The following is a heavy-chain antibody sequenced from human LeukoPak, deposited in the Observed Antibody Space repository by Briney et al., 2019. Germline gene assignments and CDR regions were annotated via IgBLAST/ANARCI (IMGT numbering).Heavy chain of an antibody. V-gene: IGHV4-34*01. D-gene: IGHD3-16*02. CDR2: INHSGST. CDR3: ARGGEYDYVWGSYRLRPFGY. J-gene: IGHJ4*02. CDR1: GGSFSGYY. Sequence: MASETLSLTCAVYGGSFSGYYWSWIRQPPGKGLEWIGEINHSGSTNYNPPLKSRVTISVDTSKNQFSLKLSSVTAADTAVYYCARGGEYDYVWGSYRLRPFGYWGQGTLVTVSS.